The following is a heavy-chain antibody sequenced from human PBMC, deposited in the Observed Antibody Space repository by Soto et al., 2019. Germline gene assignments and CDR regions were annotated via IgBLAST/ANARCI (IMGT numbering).Heavy chain of an antibody. D-gene: IGHD2-2*02. V-gene: IGHV3-23*01. CDR3: AKVGCSSTSCYTGGADAFDI. Sequence: GGSLRLSCAASGFTFSNYAMSWVRQAPGKWLEWVSAISGSGGSTYYADSVKGRFTISRDNSKNTLYLQMNSLRAEDTAVYYCAKVGCSSTSCYTGGADAFDIWGQGXMVTV. CDR1: GFTFSNYA. CDR2: ISGSGGST. J-gene: IGHJ3*02.